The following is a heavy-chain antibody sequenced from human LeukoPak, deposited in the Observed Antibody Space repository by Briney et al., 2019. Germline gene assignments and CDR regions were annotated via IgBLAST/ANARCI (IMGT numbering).Heavy chain of an antibody. CDR1: GYTFTGYY. CDR2: INPNSGGT. J-gene: IGHJ4*02. Sequence: GASVKVSCKASGYTFTGYYMHWVRQAPGQGLEWMGWINPNSGGTNYAQKFQGRVTMTRDTSISTAYMELSRLRSDDTAVYYCARVLGELISLPFDYWGQGTLVTVSS. D-gene: IGHD3-16*01. CDR3: ARVLGELISLPFDY. V-gene: IGHV1-2*02.